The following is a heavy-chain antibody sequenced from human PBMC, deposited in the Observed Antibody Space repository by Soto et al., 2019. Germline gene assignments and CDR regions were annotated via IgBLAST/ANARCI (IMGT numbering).Heavy chain of an antibody. CDR1: GLTSGPYG. J-gene: IGHJ4*02. V-gene: IGHV3-23*01. CDR3: AKDPTPRDFLLIHYFDS. Sequence: EVQLLESGGGLVQPGGSLRLSCAASGLTSGPYGITWVRQAPGRGLEWVSTISGSGFSTHYAESVQGRFTISRDNSKNTMYLQMNSLRAEDTAVYYCAKDPTPRDFLLIHYFDSWGQGSLVTVSS. CDR2: ISGSGFST. D-gene: IGHD2-21*01.